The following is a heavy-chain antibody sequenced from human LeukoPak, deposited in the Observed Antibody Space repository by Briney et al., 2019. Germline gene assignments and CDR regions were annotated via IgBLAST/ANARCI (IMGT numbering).Heavy chain of an antibody. J-gene: IGHJ4*02. CDR3: ARGGGDHYGWGIYNLLYYFDH. CDR2: ISGSGGAT. CDR1: GFTFSSYG. D-gene: IGHD3-10*01. Sequence: GGSLRLSCAASGFTFSSYGMSWVRQAPGKGLEWVSGISGSGGATYYADSVKGRFTVSRDDPHNTLYLQMNSVRAEDTAVYFCARGGGDHYGWGIYNLLYYFDHGGQGALVTVPS. V-gene: IGHV3-23*01.